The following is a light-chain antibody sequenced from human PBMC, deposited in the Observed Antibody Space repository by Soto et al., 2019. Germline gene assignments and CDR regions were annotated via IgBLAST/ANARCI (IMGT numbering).Light chain of an antibody. CDR1: QSISSY. Sequence: DIQRTQSPSSLSASVVDRVTITCRASQSISSYLDWYQQKSGKAAKLLICAASSVQCGVPSRFSASKSGPHFTLTIIRLQPEDFATYYCPQSYSSPPTFGQGTKVDIK. V-gene: IGKV1-39*01. CDR2: AAS. J-gene: IGKJ1*01. CDR3: PQSYSSPPT.